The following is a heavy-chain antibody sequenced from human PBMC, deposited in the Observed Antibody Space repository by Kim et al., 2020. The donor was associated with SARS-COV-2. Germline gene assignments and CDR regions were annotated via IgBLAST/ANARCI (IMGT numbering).Heavy chain of an antibody. CDR2: IYYSGST. CDR3: ARGGGYGDRYNWFDP. CDR1: GGSISSYY. D-gene: IGHD4-17*01. Sequence: SETLSLTCTVSGGSISSYYWSWIRQPPGKGLEWIAYIYYSGSTSYNPSLKSRVTISVETSKNQFSLKVTSVTAADTAVYYCARGGGYGDRYNWFDPWGQGTLVTVSS. J-gene: IGHJ5*02. V-gene: IGHV4-59*01.